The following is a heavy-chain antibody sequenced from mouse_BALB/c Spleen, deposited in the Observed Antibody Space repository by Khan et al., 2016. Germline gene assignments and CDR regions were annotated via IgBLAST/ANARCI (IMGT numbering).Heavy chain of an antibody. CDR2: ISYSGTT. Sequence: EVQLQESGPGLVKPSQSLSLTCTVTGYSITSDYAWNWIRQFPGNQLEWLGYISYSGTTPYTPSLKRRFSITRDPSNNHFFLQLHSVTTADTATYYGAGEGGRWGYWGQGTVVTV. CDR3: AGEGGRWGY. CDR1: GYSITSDYA. V-gene: IGHV3-2*02. D-gene: IGHD2-3*01. J-gene: IGHJ3*01.